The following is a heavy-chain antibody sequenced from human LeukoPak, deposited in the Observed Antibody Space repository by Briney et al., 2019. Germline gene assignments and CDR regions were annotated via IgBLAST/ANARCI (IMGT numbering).Heavy chain of an antibody. CDR3: ASWKYCSSTSCYADAFDI. J-gene: IGHJ3*02. CDR2: TYSGDNT. D-gene: IGHD2-2*01. CDR1: GFTVSSNH. V-gene: IGHV3-53*01. Sequence: PGGSLRLSCAASGFTVSSNHMSWVRQAPGKGLEWVSVTYSGDNTYYADSVKGRFTISRDNSKNTLYLQMNSLRAEDTAAYYCASWKYCSSTSCYADAFDIWGQGTMVTVSS.